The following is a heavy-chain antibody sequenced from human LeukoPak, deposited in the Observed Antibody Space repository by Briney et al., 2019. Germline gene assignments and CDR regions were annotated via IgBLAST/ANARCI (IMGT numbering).Heavy chain of an antibody. D-gene: IGHD3-10*01. CDR3: ARVSGTMVRGVIPGWFDP. J-gene: IGHJ5*02. CDR2: INSDGSST. Sequence: PGGSLRLSCAAYGFTFSSYWMHWVRQAPGKGLVWVSRINSDGSSTSYADSVKGRFTISRDDAKNTLYLQMNSLRAEDTAVYYCARVSGTMVRGVIPGWFDPWGQGTLVTVSS. CDR1: GFTFSSYW. V-gene: IGHV3-74*01.